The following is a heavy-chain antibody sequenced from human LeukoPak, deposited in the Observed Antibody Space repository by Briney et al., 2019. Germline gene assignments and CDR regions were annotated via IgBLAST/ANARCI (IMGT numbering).Heavy chain of an antibody. CDR2: IDNAGSIT. CDR3: AKDRTVGASYWYFDL. CDR1: GFTFSNYW. D-gene: IGHD1-26*01. V-gene: IGHV3-74*03. J-gene: IGHJ2*01. Sequence: PGGSLRLSCAASGFTFSNYWIHWVRQAPGKGLVWVSRIDNAGSITTYADSVKGRFTISRDSSRNTLFLHMNTLRAEDTAIYYCAKDRTVGASYWYFDLWGRGTLVTVSS.